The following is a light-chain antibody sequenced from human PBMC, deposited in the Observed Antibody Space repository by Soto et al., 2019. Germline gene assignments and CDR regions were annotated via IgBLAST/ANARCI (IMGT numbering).Light chain of an antibody. CDR1: QSVSSK. J-gene: IGKJ5*01. CDR2: GAS. Sequence: EIVMTQSPATLSVSPGERATLSCRASQSVSSKLAWYQQKPGQAPRLLIYGASTRATGIPDRFSGSGSGTEFTLTISRLQSEDFAVYYCQKYNNWPPITFGQGTRLEIK. CDR3: QKYNNWPPIT. V-gene: IGKV3-15*01.